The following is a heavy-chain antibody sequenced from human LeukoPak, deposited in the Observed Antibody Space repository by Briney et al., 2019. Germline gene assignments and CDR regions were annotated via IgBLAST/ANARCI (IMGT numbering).Heavy chain of an antibody. CDR1: GGSISTSNYY. D-gene: IGHD7-27*01. J-gene: IGHJ4*02. Sequence: SETLSLTCTVSGGSISTSNYYWGWIRQPPGKGLEWIGNIFYSGSTYYGPSLKSRLTISVDTSKNQFSLKLSSVTAADTAVYYCARGAYITKLGSYYFDYWGQGTLVTVSS. V-gene: IGHV4-39*07. CDR2: IFYSGST. CDR3: ARGAYITKLGSYYFDY.